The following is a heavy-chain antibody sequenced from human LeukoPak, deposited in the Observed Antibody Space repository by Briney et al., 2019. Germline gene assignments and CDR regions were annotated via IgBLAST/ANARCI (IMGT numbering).Heavy chain of an antibody. D-gene: IGHD4-17*01. CDR2: IYTSGST. CDR3: ARELVLDYGDYVYWFDP. CDR1: GGSISSYY. J-gene: IGHJ5*02. V-gene: IGHV4-4*07. Sequence: SETLSLTCTVSGGSISSYYWSWIRQPAGKGLEWIGRIYTSGSTNYNPSLKSRVTMSVDTSKNQFSLKLSSVTAADTAVYYCARELVLDYGDYVYWFDPWGQGTLVTVSS.